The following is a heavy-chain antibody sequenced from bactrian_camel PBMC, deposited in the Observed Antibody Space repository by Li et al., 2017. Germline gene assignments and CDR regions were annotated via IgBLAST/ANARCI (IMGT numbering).Heavy chain of an antibody. CDR2: ISIHSGKT. V-gene: IGHV3S1*01. CDR3: AGRTVCSDHVKPRY. D-gene: IGHD4*01. CDR1: GFTYLRNC. J-gene: IGHJ4*01. Sequence: HVQLVESGGGSVEAGRSLRLSCKADGFTYLRNCMGWFRQAPGKEREGVAGISIHSGKTYYSDSVRGRFTISKDDGKQSLDLQMNHLKPEDSGMYYCAGRTVCSDHVKPRYWGRGTQVTVS.